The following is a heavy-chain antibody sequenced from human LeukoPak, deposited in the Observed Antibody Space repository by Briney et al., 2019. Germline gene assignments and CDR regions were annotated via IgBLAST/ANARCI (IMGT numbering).Heavy chain of an antibody. CDR2: IYHSGST. Sequence: SETLSLTCTVSGYSISSGYYWGWIRQPPGKGLEWIGSIYHSGSTYYNPSLKSRVTISVDTSTNQFSLKLSSVTAADTAVYYCARAPVVVPAAIPAPYYYMDVWGKGATVTVSS. CDR3: ARAPVVVPAAIPAPYYYMDV. J-gene: IGHJ6*03. V-gene: IGHV4-38-2*02. D-gene: IGHD2-2*01. CDR1: GYSISSGYY.